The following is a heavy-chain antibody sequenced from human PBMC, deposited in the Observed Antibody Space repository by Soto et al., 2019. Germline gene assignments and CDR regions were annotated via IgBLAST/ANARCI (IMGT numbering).Heavy chain of an antibody. CDR2: MYYSGST. V-gene: IGHV4-39*01. CDR3: ATITVAGTPYYYMGV. D-gene: IGHD6-19*01. CDR1: GGSISSSSYY. Sequence: QLQLQESGPGLVKPSETLSLTCTVSGGSISSSSYYWGWIRQPPGKGLEWIGNMYYSGSTYYNPSLKCRVTMSLDTSKNQFSLKLSSVTAADTAVYYCATITVAGTPYYYMGVWGKGTTVTVSS. J-gene: IGHJ6*03.